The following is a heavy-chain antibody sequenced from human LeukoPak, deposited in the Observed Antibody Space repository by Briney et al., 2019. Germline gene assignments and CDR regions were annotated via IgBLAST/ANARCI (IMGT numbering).Heavy chain of an antibody. CDR3: ARDLLNNDPYDY. CDR1: GGTFSSYA. CDR2: IIPILGIA. J-gene: IGHJ4*02. D-gene: IGHD3-16*01. Sequence: SVKVSCKASGGTFSSYAISWVRQAPGQGLEWMGRIIPILGIANYAQKFQGRVTITADKSTSTAYMELSSLRSEDTAVYYCARDLLNNDPYDYWGQGTLVAVSS. V-gene: IGHV1-69*04.